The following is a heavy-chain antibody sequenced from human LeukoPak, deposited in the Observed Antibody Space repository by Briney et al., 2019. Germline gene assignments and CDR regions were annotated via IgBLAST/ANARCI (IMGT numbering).Heavy chain of an antibody. CDR1: GFTFSSYG. Sequence: GGSLRLSCAASGFTFSSYGMHWVRQAPGKGLEGVAVIWYDGSNKYYADSVKGRFTISRDNSKNTLYLQMNSLRAEDTAVYYCARDLGPSLASYGMDVWGEGTTVTVSS. CDR2: IWYDGSNK. D-gene: IGHD6-13*01. J-gene: IGHJ6*04. CDR3: ARDLGPSLASYGMDV. V-gene: IGHV3-33*01.